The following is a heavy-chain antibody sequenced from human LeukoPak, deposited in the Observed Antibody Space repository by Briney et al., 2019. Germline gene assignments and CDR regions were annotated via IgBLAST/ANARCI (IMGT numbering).Heavy chain of an antibody. J-gene: IGHJ4*02. V-gene: IGHV4-34*01. CDR2: INHGGST. CDR1: GGSFSGYY. CDR3: ARDHYYDSSGYSY. Sequence: SETLSLTCAVYGGSFSGYYWSWIRQPPGKGLEWIGEINHGGSTNYNPSLKSRVTISVDTSKNQFSLKLSSVTAADTAVYYCARDHYYDSSGYSYWGQGTLVTVSS. D-gene: IGHD3-22*01.